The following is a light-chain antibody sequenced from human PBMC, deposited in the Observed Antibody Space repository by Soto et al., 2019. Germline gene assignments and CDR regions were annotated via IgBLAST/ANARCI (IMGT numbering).Light chain of an antibody. CDR3: QQYYYFWT. Sequence: DIQMTQSPSTLSASLGDRVTIICRASRSVDKWLAWYQQKSGKAPKLLIYAASHLQGGVPSRFGGSGSGKVSTITINILQPEDVATYYCQQYYYFWTFGQGTTVEV. CDR1: RSVDKW. V-gene: IGKV1-5*02. CDR2: AAS. J-gene: IGKJ1*01.